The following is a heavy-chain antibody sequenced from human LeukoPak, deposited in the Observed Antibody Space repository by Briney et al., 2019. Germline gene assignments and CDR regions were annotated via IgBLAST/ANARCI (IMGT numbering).Heavy chain of an antibody. CDR3: AGATRTFHDYHVWGAFDI. CDR1: GFTFSNYG. D-gene: IGHD4-11*01. J-gene: IGHJ3*02. V-gene: IGHV3-23*01. CDR2: ISGSGGST. Sequence: GGSLRLSCAASGFTFSNYGMSWVRQAPGKGLEWVSAISGSGGSTYYADSVKGRFTISRDNSKNTLYLQMNSLRAEDTAVYYCAGATRTFHDYHVWGAFDIWGQGTMVTVSS.